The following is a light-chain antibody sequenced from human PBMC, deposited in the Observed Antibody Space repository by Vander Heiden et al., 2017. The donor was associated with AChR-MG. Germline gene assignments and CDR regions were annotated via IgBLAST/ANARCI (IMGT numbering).Light chain of an antibody. CDR3: YSYAGSYNKVV. Sequence: QSALTQPRSVSGAPGQSVTISGTGTSSDVGGYNYVSWYQQPPDKAPKLMIYAVSKRPSGVPDRFSGSKSVNTASLTISGLQAEDEADYYCYSYAGSYNKVVFGGGTKLTVL. CDR1: SSDVGGYNY. J-gene: IGLJ2*01. V-gene: IGLV2-11*01. CDR2: AVS.